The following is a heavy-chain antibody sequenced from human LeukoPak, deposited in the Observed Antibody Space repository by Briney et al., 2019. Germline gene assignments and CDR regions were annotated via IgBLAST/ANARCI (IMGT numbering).Heavy chain of an antibody. CDR1: GFTFCSYS. D-gene: IGHD3-22*01. Sequence: GGSLRLSCAASGFTFCSYSMNWVRQAPGKGLEWVSSISSSSSYIYYADSVKGRFTISRDNAKNSLYLQMNSLRAEDTAVYYCARSNHYYDSSGYFRWGQGTLVTVSS. CDR2: ISSSSSYI. V-gene: IGHV3-21*01. J-gene: IGHJ4*02. CDR3: ARSNHYYDSSGYFR.